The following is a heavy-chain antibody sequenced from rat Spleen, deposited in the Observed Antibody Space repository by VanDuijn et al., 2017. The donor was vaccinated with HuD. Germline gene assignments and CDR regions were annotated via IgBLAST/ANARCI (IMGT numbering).Heavy chain of an antibody. D-gene: IGHD1-10*01. V-gene: IGHV2-45*01. J-gene: IGHJ4*01. Sequence: QVQLKESGPGLVQPSETLSLTCTVSGFSLTSYNVHWVRQPPGKGLEWMGVLWSGGNTDYNSALKSRLSISRDTSKNQVFLKMNSLQTDDTAIYYCTRSPYNNYVMDAWGQGASVTVSS. CDR3: TRSPYNNYVMDA. CDR2: LWSGGNT. CDR1: GFSLTSYN.